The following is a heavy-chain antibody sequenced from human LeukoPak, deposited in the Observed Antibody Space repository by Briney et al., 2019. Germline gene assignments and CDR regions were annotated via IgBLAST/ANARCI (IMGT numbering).Heavy chain of an antibody. CDR2: INHSGST. V-gene: IGHV4-34*09. CDR1: GGSFSGYY. D-gene: IGHD3-10*01. Sequence: SETLSLTCAVYGGSFSGYYWSWIRQPPGKGLEWIGEINHSGSTNYNPSLKSRVTISVDTSKNQFSLKLSSVTAADTAVYYCAREPYGSGSYFGYWGQGTLVTVSS. J-gene: IGHJ4*02. CDR3: AREPYGSGSYFGY.